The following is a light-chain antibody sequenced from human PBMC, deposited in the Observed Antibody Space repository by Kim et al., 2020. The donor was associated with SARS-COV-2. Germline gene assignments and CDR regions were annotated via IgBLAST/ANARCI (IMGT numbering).Light chain of an antibody. CDR1: QSVSSN. Sequence: EIVMTQSPATLSVSPGERATLSCRASQSVSSNLAWYQQTPGQAPRLLIYGASTRATGIPGRFSGSGSGTEFTLTISSLQSEDFAVYYCQQYSHWPLTFGGGTKVGIK. CDR2: GAS. V-gene: IGKV3-15*01. CDR3: QQYSHWPLT. J-gene: IGKJ4*01.